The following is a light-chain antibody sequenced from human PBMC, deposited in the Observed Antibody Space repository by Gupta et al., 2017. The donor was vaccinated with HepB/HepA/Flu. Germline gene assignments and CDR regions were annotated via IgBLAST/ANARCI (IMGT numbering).Light chain of an antibody. CDR1: QSVFYSSNKKNY. CDR3: QRYYTNAHT. V-gene: IGKV4-1*01. CDR2: WVS. Sequence: DIVMTQSPESLPVFLGERAAINCRTSQSVFYSSNKKNYLAWSQQKPGQPPKLLISWVSTRESALPDRFRGRGSGTDFSLSISMLKAEDVAVSSCQRYYTNAHTLGPWTKLEVK. J-gene: IGKJ2*01.